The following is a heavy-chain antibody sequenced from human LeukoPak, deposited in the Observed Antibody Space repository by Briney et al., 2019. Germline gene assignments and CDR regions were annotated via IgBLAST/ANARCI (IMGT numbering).Heavy chain of an antibody. Sequence: SETLSLTCTASGVSISSYYWSWIRQPPGKGLEWIGYIYYSGSTNYNPSLKSRVTVSLDTSKNPFSLKLSSVTAADTAVYYCARIRSVVAPFDYWGQGTLVTVSS. CDR2: IYYSGST. CDR3: ARIRSVVAPFDY. J-gene: IGHJ4*02. D-gene: IGHD3-22*01. V-gene: IGHV4-59*08. CDR1: GVSISSYY.